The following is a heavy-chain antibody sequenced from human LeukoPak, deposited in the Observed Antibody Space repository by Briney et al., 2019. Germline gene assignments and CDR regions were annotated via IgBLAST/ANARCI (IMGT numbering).Heavy chain of an antibody. CDR2: VSHSGST. CDR3: ARHGPNDYSNYLMVGRPKYYYYYMDV. V-gene: IGHV4-38-2*01. Sequence: PSETLSLTCAVSGYTISSGYYWGWIRQPPGKGLEWIGSVSHSGSTYYNPSLKSRVTISVDTSKNQFSLKLSSVTAADTAVYYCARHGPNDYSNYLMVGRPKYYYYYMDVWAKGPRSPSP. CDR1: GYTISSGYY. D-gene: IGHD4-11*01. J-gene: IGHJ6*03.